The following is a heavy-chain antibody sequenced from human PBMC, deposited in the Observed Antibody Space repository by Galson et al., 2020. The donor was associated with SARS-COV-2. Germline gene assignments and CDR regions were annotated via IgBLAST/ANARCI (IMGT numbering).Heavy chain of an antibody. J-gene: IGHJ3*02. D-gene: IGHD6-19*01. Sequence: SETLSLTCTVFGGSISTYYWSWIRQPPGKGLEWIGYIHNSGSSSYNPSLKSRVTISLDTSKNQLSLKLNSVTAADTAVYFCARQGTISSGISHDSFDIWGQGTMVAVSS. CDR1: GGSISTYY. CDR3: ARQGTISSGISHDSFDI. V-gene: IGHV4-59*08. CDR2: IHNSGSS.